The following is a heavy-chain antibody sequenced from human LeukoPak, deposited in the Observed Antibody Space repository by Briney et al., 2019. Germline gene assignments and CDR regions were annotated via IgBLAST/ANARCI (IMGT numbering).Heavy chain of an antibody. CDR3: AKGSDFWSGSYTGSDWFAP. D-gene: IGHD3-3*01. CDR2: IIGSGATT. J-gene: IGHJ5*02. V-gene: IGHV3-23*01. Sequence: TGGSLRLSCVASGFSFTSYAMTWVRQPPGKGLEWLSTIIGSGATTPYSDSVRGRFTVSRDNSKNTLFLEISSLRGDDTAVYYCAKGSDFWSGSYTGSDWFAPWGQGTLVIVSS. CDR1: GFSFTSYA.